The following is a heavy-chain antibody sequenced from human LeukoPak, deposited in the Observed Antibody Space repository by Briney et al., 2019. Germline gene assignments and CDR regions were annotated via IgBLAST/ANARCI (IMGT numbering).Heavy chain of an antibody. V-gene: IGHV3-23*01. J-gene: IGHJ4*02. CDR3: ARAKAILSPFDY. CDR1: GFTSIAYA. Sequence: GGSLRLSCVGSGFTSIAYALTWARQAPGKGLEWVSGISGGGVTTYYADSVKGRFTISRDNSKNTLYLQMNSLRAEDTAVYYCARAKAILSPFDYWGQGTLVTVSS. D-gene: IGHD2-2*01. CDR2: ISGGGVTT.